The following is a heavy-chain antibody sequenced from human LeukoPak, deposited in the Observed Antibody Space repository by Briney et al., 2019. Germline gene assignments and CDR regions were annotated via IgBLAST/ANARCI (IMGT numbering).Heavy chain of an antibody. D-gene: IGHD6-19*01. CDR3: ARVVLSSGWSQVDY. J-gene: IGHJ4*02. Sequence: SETLSLTCTVSGGSISSSSYYWGWIRQPPGKGLEWIGSIYYSGSTYYNPSLKSRVTISVDTSKNQFSLKLSSVTAADTAVYYCARVVLSSGWSQVDYWGQGTLVTVSS. CDR2: IYYSGST. V-gene: IGHV4-39*01. CDR1: GGSISSSSYY.